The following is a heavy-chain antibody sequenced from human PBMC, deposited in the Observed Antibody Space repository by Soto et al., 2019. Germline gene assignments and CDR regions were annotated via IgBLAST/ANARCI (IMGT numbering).Heavy chain of an antibody. V-gene: IGHV4-30-4*01. D-gene: IGHD6-6*01. Sequence: QVQLQESGPGLVKPSQTLSFTCTVSGGSISSDDYYWSWVRQPPGKGLEWIGYIYYSGRTNYNPSLESRITISIDTSKNQFSLKLSSVSAADTAVYYCARDRSNSPDYFDYWGQGTLVTVSS. CDR1: GGSISSDDYY. CDR3: ARDRSNSPDYFDY. CDR2: IYYSGRT. J-gene: IGHJ4*02.